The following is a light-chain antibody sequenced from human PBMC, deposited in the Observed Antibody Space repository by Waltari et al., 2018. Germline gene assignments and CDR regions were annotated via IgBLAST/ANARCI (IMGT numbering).Light chain of an antibody. CDR2: TAS. CDR3: QQYGSSPQA. J-gene: IGKJ1*01. V-gene: IGKV1-5*03. CDR1: RSITKW. Sequence: DIQMTQSPSTLSASIGDRVPITCRASRSITKWLAWYQQKPGKAPKLLIHTASRLESGVPSRFSGSGSGTDFTLTISSLQPDDFATYYCQQYGSSPQAFGQGTKVEIK.